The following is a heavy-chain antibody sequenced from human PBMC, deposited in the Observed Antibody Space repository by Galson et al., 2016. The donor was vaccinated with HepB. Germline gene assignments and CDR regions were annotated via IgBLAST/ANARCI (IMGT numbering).Heavy chain of an antibody. D-gene: IGHD2-2*01. Sequence: WVSGISGSGGSTSDADSVKGRFTISRDNSKNTLYLQMNSLRAEDTAVYYCARTVVPAAPLAEVRRLNYYGMDVWGQGTTVTVSS. V-gene: IGHV3-23*01. CDR2: ISGSGGST. J-gene: IGHJ6*02. CDR3: ARTVVPAAPLAEVRRLNYYGMDV.